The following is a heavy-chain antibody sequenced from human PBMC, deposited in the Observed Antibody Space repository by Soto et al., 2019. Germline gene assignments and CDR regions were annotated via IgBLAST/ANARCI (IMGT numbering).Heavy chain of an antibody. J-gene: IGHJ4*02. CDR1: GYSFTSYG. V-gene: IGHV1-18*01. Sequence: QVQLVQSGAEVKKPRASVKVSCKTSGYSFTSYGISWVREAPGQGIEWMGWISAYNGNTKYAQKLQGRVTTTTDTSTSTAYMELRSLRSDDTAVYYCARDLGGSYYAPVDYWGQGTLVTVSS. CDR3: ARDLGGSYYAPVDY. D-gene: IGHD1-26*01. CDR2: ISAYNGNT.